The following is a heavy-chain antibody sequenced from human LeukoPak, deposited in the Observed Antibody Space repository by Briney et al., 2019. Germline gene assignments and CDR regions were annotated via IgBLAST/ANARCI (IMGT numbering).Heavy chain of an antibody. CDR3: AKYMGYCSSTSCNDAFDI. D-gene: IGHD2-2*01. CDR1: GFTFDDYA. V-gene: IGHV3-9*01. CDR2: ISWNSGSR. Sequence: PGGSLRLSCAASGFTFDDYAMHWVRQAPGKGLEWVSGISWNSGSRGYADSVEGRFTISRDNAKNSLYVQMNSLRAEDTALYYCAKYMGYCSSTSCNDAFDIWGQGTMVTVSS. J-gene: IGHJ3*02.